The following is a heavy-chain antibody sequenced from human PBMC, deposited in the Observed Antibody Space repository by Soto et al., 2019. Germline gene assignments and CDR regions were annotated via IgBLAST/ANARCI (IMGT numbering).Heavy chain of an antibody. J-gene: IGHJ4*02. CDR2: ISSDGSST. V-gene: IGHV3-74*01. CDR3: ARGYSGTYRSDY. D-gene: IGHD1-26*01. CDR1: GFTFSSYW. Sequence: TGGSLRLSCAASGFTFSSYWMHWVRQAPGKGLLWVSRISSDGSSTTYAGSVKGRFTISRDNAKNTLYLQMNSLRAEDTAVYYCARGYSGTYRSDYWGQGTLVTVSS.